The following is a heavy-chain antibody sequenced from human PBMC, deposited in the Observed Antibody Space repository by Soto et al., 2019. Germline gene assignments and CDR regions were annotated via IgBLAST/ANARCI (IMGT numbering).Heavy chain of an antibody. Sequence: PGGSLRLSCAASGFTFSSYSMNWVRQAPGKGLEWVSSISSSSSYIYYADSVKGRFTISRDNAKNSLYLQMNSLRAEDTAVYYCARDIVVVPAAIGAYYYYGMDVWGQGTTVTVSS. CDR3: ARDIVVVPAAIGAYYYYGMDV. CDR1: GFTFSSYS. J-gene: IGHJ6*02. CDR2: ISSSSSYI. D-gene: IGHD2-2*02. V-gene: IGHV3-21*01.